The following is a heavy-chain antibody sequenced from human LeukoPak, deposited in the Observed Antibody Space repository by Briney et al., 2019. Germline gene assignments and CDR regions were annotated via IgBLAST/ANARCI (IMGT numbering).Heavy chain of an antibody. CDR3: ARVYGGSSSPFDY. J-gene: IGHJ4*02. Sequence: KPSETLSLTCAVYGGSFSGYYWSWIRQPSGKGLEWIGEINHSGSTNYNPSLKSRVTISVDTSKNQFSLKLSSVTAADTAVYYCARVYGGSSSPFDYWGQGTLVTVSS. V-gene: IGHV4-34*01. CDR1: GGSFSGYY. CDR2: INHSGST. D-gene: IGHD4-23*01.